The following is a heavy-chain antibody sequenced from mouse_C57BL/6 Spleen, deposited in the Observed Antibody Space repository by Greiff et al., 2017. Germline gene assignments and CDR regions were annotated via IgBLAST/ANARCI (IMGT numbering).Heavy chain of an antibody. D-gene: IGHD2-4*01. CDR1: GYTFTSYW. J-gene: IGHJ3*01. CDR3: ARGGLRRAAWFAY. CDR2: IYPGSGST. V-gene: IGHV1-55*01. Sequence: QVQLQQPGAELVKPGASVKMSCKASGYTFTSYWITCVKQRPGQGLEWIGDIYPGSGSTNYNEKFKSKATLTVDTSSSTAYMQRSSLTSEDSAVYYCARGGLRRAAWFAYWGQGTLVTVSA.